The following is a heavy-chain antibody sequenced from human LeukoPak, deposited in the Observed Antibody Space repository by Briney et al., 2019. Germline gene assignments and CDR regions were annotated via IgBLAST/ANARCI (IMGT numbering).Heavy chain of an antibody. CDR1: GFPFSSHG. CDR3: ARDPYSSGWYYFDY. D-gene: IGHD6-19*01. V-gene: IGHV3-21*01. CDR2: ISSGSDYT. J-gene: IGHJ4*02. Sequence: PGGSLRLSCAASGFPFSSHGMSWVRQAPGKGPEWVSSISSGSDYTFYADSVRGRFTIFRDNSKNTMYLQMNSLRAEDTAVYYCARDPYSSGWYYFDYWGQGTLVTVSS.